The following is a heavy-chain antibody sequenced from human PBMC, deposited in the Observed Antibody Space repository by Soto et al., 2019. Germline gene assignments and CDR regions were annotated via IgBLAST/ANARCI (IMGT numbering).Heavy chain of an antibody. CDR1: GGTFSSYA. V-gene: IGHV1-69*01. J-gene: IGHJ6*02. D-gene: IGHD6-13*01. CDR2: IIPIFGTA. Sequence: QVQLVQSGAEVKKPGSSVKVSCKASGGTFSSYAIRWVRQAPGQGLEWMGGIIPIFGTANYAQKFQGRVTITADESTSTAYMELSSLRSEDTAVYYCARRATAAGTLHDYYGMDVWGQGTTVTVSS. CDR3: ARRATAAGTLHDYYGMDV.